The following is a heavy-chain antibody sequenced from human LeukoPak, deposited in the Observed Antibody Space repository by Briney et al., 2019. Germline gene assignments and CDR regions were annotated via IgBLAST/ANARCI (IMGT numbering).Heavy chain of an antibody. CDR1: GYTFTGYY. CDR2: INPNSGGT. D-gene: IGHD3-22*01. CDR3: ARDHYYDSSGYYRPSTDAFDI. V-gene: IGHV1-2*02. Sequence: ASVKVSCKASGYTFTGYYMHWVRQAPGQGLEWMGWINPNSGGTNYAQKFQGRVTMTRDTSINTAYMELSRLISDDTAVYYCARDHYYDSSGYYRPSTDAFDIWGQGTMVTVSS. J-gene: IGHJ3*02.